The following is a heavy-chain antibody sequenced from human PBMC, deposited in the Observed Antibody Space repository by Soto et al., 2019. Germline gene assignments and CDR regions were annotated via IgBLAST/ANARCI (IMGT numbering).Heavy chain of an antibody. Sequence: QLQLQESGPGLVKPSETLSLTCTVSGDSISSSSYYWGWIRQPPGKGLEWIGSIYYSGSTYYNPSLKSRVTISVDTSKNQFSLKLSSVTAADTAVYYCAARGGTWYFDYWGQGTLVTVSS. CDR2: IYYSGST. CDR3: AARGGTWYFDY. V-gene: IGHV4-39*01. CDR1: GDSISSSSYY. D-gene: IGHD3-10*01. J-gene: IGHJ4*02.